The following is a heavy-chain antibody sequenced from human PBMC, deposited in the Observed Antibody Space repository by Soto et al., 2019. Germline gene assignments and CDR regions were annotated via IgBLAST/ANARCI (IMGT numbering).Heavy chain of an antibody. J-gene: IGHJ4*02. Sequence: LSLTCIVCGGSIRSSAYYWGWIRQPPGKGLEWIGSIYYSGSTYYNPFLKSRITIFVDTSKNQFSLKLSSVTAADTAVYYCARPNGVAPPFDSWGQGTLVTVSS. CDR2: IYYSGST. D-gene: IGHD3-3*01. V-gene: IGHV4-39*01. CDR1: GGSIRSSAYY. CDR3: ARPNGVAPPFDS.